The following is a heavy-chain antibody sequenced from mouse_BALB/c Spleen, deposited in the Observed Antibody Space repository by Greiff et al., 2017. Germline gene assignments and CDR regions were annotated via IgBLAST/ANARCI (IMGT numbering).Heavy chain of an antibody. Sequence: DVMLVESGGGLVQPGGSRKLSCAASGFTFSSFGMHWVRQAPEKGLEWVAYISSGSSTIYYADTVKGRFTISRDNPKNTLFLQMTSLRSEDTAMYYCARITTAYWGQGTLVTVSA. CDR1: GFTFSSFG. CDR3: ARITTAY. D-gene: IGHD2-4*01. V-gene: IGHV5-17*02. CDR2: ISSGSSTI. J-gene: IGHJ3*01.